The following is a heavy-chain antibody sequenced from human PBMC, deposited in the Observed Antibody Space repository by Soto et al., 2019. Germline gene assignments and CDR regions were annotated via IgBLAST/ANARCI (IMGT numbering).Heavy chain of an antibody. J-gene: IGHJ6*02. CDR2: INPNSGGT. CDR1: GYTFTGYY. Sequence: ASVKVSCKASGYTFTGYYMHWVRQAPGQGLEWMGWINPNSGGTNYAQKFQGWVTMTRDTSISTAYMELSRLRSDDTAVYDCARGEGWNYGGYYYCRDVWGQGTTVTVSS. D-gene: IGHD1-7*01. CDR3: ARGEGWNYGGYYYCRDV. V-gene: IGHV1-2*04.